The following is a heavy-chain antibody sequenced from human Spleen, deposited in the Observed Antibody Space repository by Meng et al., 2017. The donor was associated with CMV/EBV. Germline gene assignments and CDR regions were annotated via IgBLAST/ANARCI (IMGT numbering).Heavy chain of an antibody. J-gene: IGHJ4*02. V-gene: IGHV1-18*01. CDR3: ARSGLFEIWSGFSYYFDY. Sequence: FTSYTISWVRQAPGQGLEWLGWISPYNGNTNYAQKLQGRVTMTTDTSSTTAYMELRSLRSDQTAVYYWARSGLFEIWSGFSYYFDYWGQGTLVTVSS. CDR2: ISPYNGNT. D-gene: IGHD3-3*01. CDR1: FTSYT.